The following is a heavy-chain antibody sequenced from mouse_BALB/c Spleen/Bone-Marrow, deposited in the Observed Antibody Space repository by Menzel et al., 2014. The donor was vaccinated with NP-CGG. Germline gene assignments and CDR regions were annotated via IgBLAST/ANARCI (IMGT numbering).Heavy chain of an antibody. CDR3: ARSQFNGNYFDY. CDR1: GFTFSNFG. J-gene: IGHJ2*01. V-gene: IGHV5-17*02. Sequence: EVMLVESGGGLVQPGGSRKLSCAASGFTFSNFGMHWVRQAPEKGLEWVAFISTGGTIIYYADTVKGRFTISRDNPKNTLFLQMTSLRSEDTAIYFCARSQFNGNYFDYWGQGTTLTVSS. CDR2: ISTGGTII. D-gene: IGHD2-1*01.